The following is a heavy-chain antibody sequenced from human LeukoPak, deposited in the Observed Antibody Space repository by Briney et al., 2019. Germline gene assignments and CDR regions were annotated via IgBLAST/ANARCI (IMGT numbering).Heavy chain of an antibody. CDR3: ARLVTVTTGGEEGTIDY. Sequence: SETLSLTCAVYGVSFSGYYWSWLRQPPGKGLEWLGEINHSGSTNYNPSLKSRVTISVDTSKNQFSLKLSSVTAADTAVYYCARLVTVTTGGEEGTIDYWGQGTLVTVSS. J-gene: IGHJ4*02. D-gene: IGHD4-17*01. CDR2: INHSGST. CDR1: GVSFSGYY. V-gene: IGHV4-34*01.